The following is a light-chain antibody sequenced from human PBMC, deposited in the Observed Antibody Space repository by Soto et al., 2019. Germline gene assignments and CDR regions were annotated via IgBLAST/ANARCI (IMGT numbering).Light chain of an antibody. Sequence: EIVLTQSPGTLSLSPGERATLSCRASQSVSSYYLAWYQQKPGQAPRLLIYAASSRATGIPDRFSGSGSGTDFTLTISRLEPEDFAVYYCQQYGSSPRTFGQGTRLEIK. V-gene: IGKV3-20*01. CDR3: QQYGSSPRT. CDR1: QSVSSYY. J-gene: IGKJ5*01. CDR2: AAS.